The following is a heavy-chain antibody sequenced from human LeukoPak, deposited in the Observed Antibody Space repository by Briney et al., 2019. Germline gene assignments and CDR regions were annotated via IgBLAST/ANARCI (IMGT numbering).Heavy chain of an antibody. D-gene: IGHD6-19*01. CDR2: IHQSGST. CDR1: GGSLSTYY. Sequence: SETLSLTCNVSGGSLSTYYWTWTRQPPGKGLEWIGYIHQSGSTEFNPSLKSRVTMSLDTSRNQFSLKMTTVTAADTAVYYCSREQYTFDGSGWFGMDVWGQGTTVTVSS. J-gene: IGHJ6*02. CDR3: SREQYTFDGSGWFGMDV. V-gene: IGHV4-59*12.